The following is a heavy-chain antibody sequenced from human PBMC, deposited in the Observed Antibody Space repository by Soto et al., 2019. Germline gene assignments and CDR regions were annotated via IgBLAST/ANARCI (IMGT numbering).Heavy chain of an antibody. CDR3: ARGTQLVY. CDR2: IGANGDST. V-gene: IGHV3-23*01. D-gene: IGHD6-13*01. Sequence: GGSLRLSCAASGFNFNSYAMSWVRQAPGKGLEWVSHIGANGDSTYYADSVKGRFTISRDNSKNTLYMEMKSLRADDTAVYYCARGTQLVYWGQGTLVTVSS. J-gene: IGHJ4*02. CDR1: GFNFNSYA.